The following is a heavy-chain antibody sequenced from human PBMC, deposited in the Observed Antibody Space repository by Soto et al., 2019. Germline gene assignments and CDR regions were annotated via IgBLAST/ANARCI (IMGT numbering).Heavy chain of an antibody. CDR3: AKDRLTGTAY. CDR2: ISGSGGST. D-gene: IGHD1-1*01. J-gene: IGHJ4*01. V-gene: IGHV3-23*01. CDR1: GLTFSDYA. Sequence: GGSLSLSWVSSGLTFSDYAVIWVRLAKGKGLEWVSVISGSGGSTYYADSVKGRFTIYRDNSKNTLYLQMNSLRGEDTAVYYYAKDRLTGTAYWGHGTLVTVSS.